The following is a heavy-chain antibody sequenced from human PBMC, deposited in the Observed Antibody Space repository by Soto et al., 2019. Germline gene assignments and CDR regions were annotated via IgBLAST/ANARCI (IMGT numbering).Heavy chain of an antibody. V-gene: IGHV3-53*04. CDR2: LHSGGDT. D-gene: IGHD3-10*01. CDR1: GIPVSSNY. J-gene: IGHJ6*02. CDR3: ARDGPYYYASRMDV. Sequence: EVQLVESGGGLVQPGGSLRLSCVASGIPVSSNYMTWVRQAPGKGLEWVAVLHSGGDTYYANSVEDPFPISRHDSTNTLFLQMTSLTAEDTAVYYCARDGPYYYASRMDVWGQGTTVTVSS.